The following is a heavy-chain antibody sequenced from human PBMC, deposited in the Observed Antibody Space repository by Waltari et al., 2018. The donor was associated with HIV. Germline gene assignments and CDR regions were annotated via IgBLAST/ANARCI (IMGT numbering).Heavy chain of an antibody. Sequence: VQLVQSGAEVKKPGASVKVSCKASGYTFTGYYMHWVRQAPGQGLEWMGRIHHRRGCTNDAQKFQGRYTMSSDMSIRAAYMDLSRLGSDDTAVYYCARASGLGDYRYWYFELWGRGTLVTVAS. V-gene: IGHV1-2*06. CDR3: ARASGLGDYRYWYFEL. CDR1: GYTFTGYY. D-gene: IGHD4-17*01. J-gene: IGHJ2*01. CDR2: IHHRRGCT.